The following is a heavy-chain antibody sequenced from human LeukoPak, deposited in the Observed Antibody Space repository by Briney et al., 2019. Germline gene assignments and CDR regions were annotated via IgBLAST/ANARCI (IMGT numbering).Heavy chain of an antibody. Sequence: GGSLRLSCAASGFTFSSYVMHWVRQAPGKGLEWVAVISYDGSNKYYADSVKGRFTISRDNSKNTLYLQMNSLRAEDTAVYYCARDSQTVPAAIWSGFDYWGQGTLVTVSS. CDR1: GFTFSSYV. V-gene: IGHV3-30-3*01. J-gene: IGHJ4*02. CDR2: ISYDGSNK. CDR3: ARDSQTVPAAIWSGFDY. D-gene: IGHD2-2*02.